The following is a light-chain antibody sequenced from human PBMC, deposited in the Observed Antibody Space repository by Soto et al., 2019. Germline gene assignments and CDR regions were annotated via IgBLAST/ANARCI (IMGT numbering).Light chain of an antibody. V-gene: IGKV3D-20*02. CDR3: HQRYNWPRVT. Sequence: EIVLTQSPGTLSLSPGERATLSCRAIQSVSNNYLAWYQQKPGQAPRLLIYDASSRATGIPDRFSGGGSGTDFTLTITSLEPEDFAVYFCHQRYNWPRVTFGQGTRLEIK. J-gene: IGKJ5*01. CDR2: DAS. CDR1: QSVSNNY.